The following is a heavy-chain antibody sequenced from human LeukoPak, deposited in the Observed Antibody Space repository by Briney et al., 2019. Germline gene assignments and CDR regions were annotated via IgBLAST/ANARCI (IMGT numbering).Heavy chain of an antibody. CDR1: GFTVSSNY. CDR2: ISDSGGST. D-gene: IGHD2-8*01. CDR3: AKDTSIGRYCTNGVCSPFDY. J-gene: IGHJ4*02. V-gene: IGHV3-23*01. Sequence: PGGSLRLSCAASGFTVSSNYMSWVRQAPGKGLEWVSAISDSGGSTYDADSVKGRFTISRDNSKNTLYLQMNSLRAEDTAVYYCAKDTSIGRYCTNGVCSPFDYWGQGTLVTVSS.